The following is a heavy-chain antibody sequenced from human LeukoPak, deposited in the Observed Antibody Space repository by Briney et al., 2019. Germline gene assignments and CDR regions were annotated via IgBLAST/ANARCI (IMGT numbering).Heavy chain of an antibody. Sequence: SETLSLTCAVYGGSFSGYYWSWIRQPPGKGLEWIGEINHSGSTNYNPSLKSRVTISVDTSKNQFSLKLSSVTAADTAVYYCARGRKLLWFGEGTYYFDYWGQGTLVTVSS. CDR1: GGSFSGYY. J-gene: IGHJ4*02. CDR3: ARGRKLLWFGEGTYYFDY. D-gene: IGHD3-10*01. CDR2: INHSGST. V-gene: IGHV4-34*01.